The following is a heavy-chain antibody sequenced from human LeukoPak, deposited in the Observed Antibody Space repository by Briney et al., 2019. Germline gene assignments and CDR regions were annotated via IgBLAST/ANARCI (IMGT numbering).Heavy chain of an antibody. CDR2: MNPNSGNT. V-gene: IGHV1-8*01. Sequence: ASAKVSCKASGYTFTSYDINWVRQATGQGLEWMGWMNPNSGNTGYAQKFQGRVTMTRNTSISTAYMELSSLRSEDTAVYYCARPGRTGDAFDIWGQGTMVTVSS. J-gene: IGHJ3*02. CDR1: GYTFTSYD. D-gene: IGHD1-14*01. CDR3: ARPGRTGDAFDI.